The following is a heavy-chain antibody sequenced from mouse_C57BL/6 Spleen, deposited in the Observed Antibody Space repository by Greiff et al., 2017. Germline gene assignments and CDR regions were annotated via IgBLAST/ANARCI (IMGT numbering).Heavy chain of an antibody. CDR3: ARSGGYDERDYFDY. J-gene: IGHJ2*01. D-gene: IGHD2-2*01. Sequence: VQLQQSGPELVKPGASVKISCKASGYSFTDYNMNWVKQSNGKSLEWIGVINPNYGTTSYNQKFKGKATVTVDQSSSTAYMQLNSLTSDDSAVYYCARSGGYDERDYFDYWGQGTTLTVSS. V-gene: IGHV1-39*01. CDR2: INPNYGTT. CDR1: GYSFTDYN.